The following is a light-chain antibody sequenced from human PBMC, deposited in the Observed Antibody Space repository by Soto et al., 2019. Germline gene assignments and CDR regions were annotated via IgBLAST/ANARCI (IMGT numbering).Light chain of an antibody. CDR3: CSYAGRDTLYV. J-gene: IGLJ1*01. CDR2: DVS. CDR1: STDVGGYNY. Sequence: QSALTQPRSVSGSPGQSVTISCTGTSTDVGGYNYVSWYQQHPGKVPKLMLYDVSKRPSGVPDRFSGSKSGSTASLTSSGLQAEDEADDYCCSYAGRDTLYVFGSGTKVTVL. V-gene: IGLV2-11*01.